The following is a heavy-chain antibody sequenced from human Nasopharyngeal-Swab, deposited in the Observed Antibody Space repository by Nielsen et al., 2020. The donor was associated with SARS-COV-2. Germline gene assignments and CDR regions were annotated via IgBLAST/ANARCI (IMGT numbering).Heavy chain of an antibody. CDR2: IFYSGST. CDR3: ARLTSSGITMIGAFDI. D-gene: IGHD3-22*01. V-gene: IGHV4-59*08. CDR1: GGSISSYY. Sequence: SETLSLTCTVSGGSISSYYWSWIRQPPGKGLEWIGYIFYSGSTNYNPSLKSRVTISVGTSKNQFSLKLSSVTAADTAVYYCARLTSSGITMIGAFDIWGQGTMVTVSS. J-gene: IGHJ3*02.